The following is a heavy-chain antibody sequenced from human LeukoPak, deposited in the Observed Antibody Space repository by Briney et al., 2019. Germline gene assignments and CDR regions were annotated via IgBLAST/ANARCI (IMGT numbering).Heavy chain of an antibody. J-gene: IGHJ4*02. V-gene: IGHV4-39*01. Sequence: SETLSLTCTVSGDSVSSNSYYWGWIRQPPGKGLEWIGNIYYSGNSNYNPSLKSRVTISVDTSKNHFSLKLNSVTAADTAVYYCARQINFWSGYNYWGQGTLVTVSS. CDR2: IYYSGNS. D-gene: IGHD3-3*01. CDR1: GDSVSSNSYY. CDR3: ARQINFWSGYNY.